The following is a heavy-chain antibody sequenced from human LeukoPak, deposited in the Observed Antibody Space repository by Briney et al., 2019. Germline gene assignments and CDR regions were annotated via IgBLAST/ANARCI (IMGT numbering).Heavy chain of an antibody. Sequence: GGSLRLSCAASGFTFSSYAMSWVRQPPGKGLEWVSAISGSGGSTYYADSVKGRFTISRDNSKNTLYLQMNSLRAEDTAVYYCAKGSTMVRGALSYWGQGTLVTVSS. CDR1: GFTFSSYA. CDR3: AKGSTMVRGALSY. CDR2: ISGSGGST. J-gene: IGHJ4*02. V-gene: IGHV3-23*01. D-gene: IGHD3-10*01.